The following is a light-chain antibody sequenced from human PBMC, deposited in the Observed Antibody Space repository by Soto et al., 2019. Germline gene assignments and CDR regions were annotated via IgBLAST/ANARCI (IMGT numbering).Light chain of an antibody. CDR3: QQYKAYSALT. V-gene: IGKV1-5*03. Sequence: DIQMTQSPSTLSAFVGDSVTITCRASQTIGRWLAWYQQKPGRAPKLLIYKASSLESGVPSRFTGSGSGTEFTLTISSLQPDDFATYYCQQYKAYSALTFGGGTMVEIK. CDR1: QTIGRW. CDR2: KAS. J-gene: IGKJ4*01.